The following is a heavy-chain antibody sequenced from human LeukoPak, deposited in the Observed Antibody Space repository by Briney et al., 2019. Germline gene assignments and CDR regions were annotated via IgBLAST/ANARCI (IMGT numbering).Heavy chain of an antibody. CDR2: MYSGGST. CDR3: ARPASGGDAFDI. Sequence: GGSLRLSCAASGFTVSSTYMSWVRQAPGKGLEWVSIMYSGGSTYYSDSVKGRFTISRDNSKNTLYLQMNSLRVEDTAVYYCARPASGGDAFDIWGQGTMVTVSS. J-gene: IGHJ3*02. CDR1: GFTVSSTY. D-gene: IGHD2-15*01. V-gene: IGHV3-53*05.